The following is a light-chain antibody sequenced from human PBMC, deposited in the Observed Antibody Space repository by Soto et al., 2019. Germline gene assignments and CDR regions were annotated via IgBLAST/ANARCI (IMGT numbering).Light chain of an antibody. J-gene: IGKJ5*01. CDR1: QSVSAN. CDR2: GAS. Sequence: EVVMTQSPTTLCVSPGERATLSCRASQSVSANLAWYQHKPGQAPRLLIYGASTRATGIPARFSGSGSGTDFTLTIRSLQSEDYAVYYCQQYNNWRSITFGQGTQLEI. CDR3: QQYNNWRSIT. V-gene: IGKV3-15*01.